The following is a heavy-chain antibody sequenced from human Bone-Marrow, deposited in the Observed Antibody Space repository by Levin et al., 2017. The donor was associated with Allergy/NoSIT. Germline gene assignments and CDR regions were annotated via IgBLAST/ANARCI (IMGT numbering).Heavy chain of an antibody. Sequence: HPGGSLRLSCAASGFTFSSYAMSWVRQAPGKGLEWVSAMSGSGVSTHYADSVKGRFTISRDNSKNTLYLQMNSLRAEDTAVYYCAKDLRQGYSSGSYYFDYWGQGTLVTVSS. CDR1: GFTFSSYA. CDR2: MSGSGVST. J-gene: IGHJ4*02. V-gene: IGHV3-23*01. CDR3: AKDLRQGYSSGSYYFDY. D-gene: IGHD5-18*01.